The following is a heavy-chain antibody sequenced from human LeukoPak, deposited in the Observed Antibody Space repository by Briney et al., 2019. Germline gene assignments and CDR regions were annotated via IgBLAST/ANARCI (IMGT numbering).Heavy chain of an antibody. CDR1: GFTFDDYG. D-gene: IGHD3-10*01. V-gene: IGHV3-20*04. J-gene: IGHJ4*02. CDR2: INWNDDST. CDR3: ARVGVDGSGSYYNGGLDY. Sequence: GGSLRLSCAASGFTFDDYGMNWVRQAPGKGLEWVSGINWNDDSTGYADSVKGRLTISRDNAKNSLYLQMNSLRAEDTALYYCARVGVDGSGSYYNGGLDYWGQGTLVTVSS.